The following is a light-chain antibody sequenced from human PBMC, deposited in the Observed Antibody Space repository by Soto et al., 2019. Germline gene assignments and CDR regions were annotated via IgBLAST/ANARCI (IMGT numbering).Light chain of an antibody. Sequence: QSDLTQPTSVSGSPGQSITISCTGTRSDVGGYNYVSWYQHHPGKAPNLMICNVSDRPSGVSNRFSGSKSGNTASLTISGLQAEDEADYYCSSYTTSSTPWVFGTGTKVTVL. J-gene: IGLJ1*01. CDR2: NVS. CDR3: SSYTTSSTPWV. V-gene: IGLV2-14*03. CDR1: RSDVGGYNY.